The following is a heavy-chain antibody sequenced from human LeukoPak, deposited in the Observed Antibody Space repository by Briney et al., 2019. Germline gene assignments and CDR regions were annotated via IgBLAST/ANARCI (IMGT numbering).Heavy chain of an antibody. D-gene: IGHD1-26*01. Sequence: PSPTLSPTCAVDGGSVSGYYWSWIRQPPRKGLEWNGEITHSGSTNYNPSLKSRVTISVDAYKNQFPQKLSSVTAADTAVYYWARGEPYYYYYMDVWGKGTTVTVSS. J-gene: IGHJ6*03. V-gene: IGHV4-34*01. CDR3: ARGEPYYYYYMDV. CDR2: ITHSGST. CDR1: GGSVSGYY.